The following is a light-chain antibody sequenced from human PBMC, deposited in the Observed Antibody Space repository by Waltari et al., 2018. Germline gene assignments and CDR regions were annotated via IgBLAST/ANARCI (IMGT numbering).Light chain of an antibody. V-gene: IGKV3-15*01. J-gene: IGKJ2*01. CDR2: GAS. CDR1: QSVSSN. CDR3: QQYNNWPPMYT. Sequence: ETVMTQSPATLSVSPGERAPLSCRASQSVSSNLAWYQQKPGQAPRLLIYGASTRATGIPARFSGSGSGTEFTLTISSLQSEDFAVYYCQQYNNWPPMYTFGQGTKLEI.